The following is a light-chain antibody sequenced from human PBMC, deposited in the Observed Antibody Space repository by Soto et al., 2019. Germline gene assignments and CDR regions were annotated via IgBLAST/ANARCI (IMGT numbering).Light chain of an antibody. CDR2: GAS. V-gene: IGKV3-20*01. Sequence: EIVLTQSPGTLSLSPGERATLSCRASQSVSSSYLAWYQQKPGQAPRLLIYGASSRATGIPDRFSGSGSGTDFTHTISSLQPEDVATYYCQKYNIAPSWTFGQGTKVDIK. J-gene: IGKJ1*01. CDR1: QSVSSSY. CDR3: QKYNIAPSWT.